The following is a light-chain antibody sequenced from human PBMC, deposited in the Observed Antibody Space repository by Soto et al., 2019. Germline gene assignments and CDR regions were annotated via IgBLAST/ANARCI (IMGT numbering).Light chain of an antibody. J-gene: IGKJ1*01. CDR2: GVS. Sequence: EIVMTQAPVTLSVSPGERATLSCRASQSVSSKLALYQQKPGQAPRLLIYGVSTRATGIPARFSGSGYGTEFTLTISSLQSEDFAVYYCHQYNNWSPWTFGQGTKVEIK. CDR1: QSVSSK. CDR3: HQYNNWSPWT. V-gene: IGKV3-15*01.